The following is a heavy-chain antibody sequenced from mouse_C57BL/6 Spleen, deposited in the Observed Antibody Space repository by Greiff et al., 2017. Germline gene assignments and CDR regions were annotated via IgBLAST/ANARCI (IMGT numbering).Heavy chain of an antibody. V-gene: IGHV7-4*01. CDR1: GFTFTDYY. CDR3: VKAVSSPAWFAY. J-gene: IGHJ3*01. CDR2: IRNKANGYTT. D-gene: IGHD1-1*01. Sequence: EVQGVESGGGLVQPGASLRLSCAASGFTFTDYYMSWVRQPPGQAPEWLALIRNKANGYTTEYTASVKGLFTISKDNSQNILYLQMNTLRAEDSATYYCVKAVSSPAWFAYWGQGTLVTVSA.